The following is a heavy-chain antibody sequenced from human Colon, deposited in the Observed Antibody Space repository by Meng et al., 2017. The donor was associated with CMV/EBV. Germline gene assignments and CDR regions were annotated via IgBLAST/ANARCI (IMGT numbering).Heavy chain of an antibody. D-gene: IGHD3-3*01. J-gene: IGHJ4*02. CDR1: GFTFSSYA. CDR3: AKGPSCDFWSGYRNFDY. Sequence: GESLKISCAASGFTFSSYAMSWVRQAPGKGLEWVSAISGSGGSTYYADSVKGRFTISRDNSKNTLYLQMNSLRAEDTAVYYCAKGPSCDFWSGYRNFDYWGQGTLVTVSS. V-gene: IGHV3-23*01. CDR2: ISGSGGST.